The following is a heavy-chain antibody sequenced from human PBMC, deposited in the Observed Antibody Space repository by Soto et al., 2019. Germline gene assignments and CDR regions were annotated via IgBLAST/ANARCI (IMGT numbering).Heavy chain of an antibody. CDR1: GYSLTGFY. D-gene: IGHD1-26*01. CDR2: IHPNTGAT. V-gene: IGHV1-2*02. CDR3: ARWASGSYF. J-gene: IGHJ4*02. Sequence: ASVKVSCKASGYSLTGFYIHWVRQAPGQGLEWMGSIHPNTGATNYAQNFQGRVTMTTDTSISTAYMELSSLRSDDTAVYYCARWASGSYFWGPGTLVTVSS.